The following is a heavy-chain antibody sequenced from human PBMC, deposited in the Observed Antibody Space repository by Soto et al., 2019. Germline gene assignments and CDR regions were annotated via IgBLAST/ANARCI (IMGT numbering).Heavy chain of an antibody. J-gene: IGHJ4*02. CDR2: IYHSGST. V-gene: IGHV4-59*08. D-gene: IGHD6-19*01. CDR3: ARQEYTGGWYPFDY. CDR1: GGSIRSYY. Sequence: QVQLQQSGPGLVKPSETLSLTCTVSGGSIRSYYWSWIRQPPGKGLEWIGYIYHSGSTNYKPSLKSRVTXXIXTXXNQFSLKLSSVTAADTAVYYCARQEYTGGWYPFDYWGRGTLVTVSS.